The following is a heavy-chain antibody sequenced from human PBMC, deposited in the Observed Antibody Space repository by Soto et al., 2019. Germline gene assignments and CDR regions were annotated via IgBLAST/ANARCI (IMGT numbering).Heavy chain of an antibody. CDR1: GFTFSSYA. V-gene: IGHV3-23*01. CDR3: VKAELIMITFGGVIDLPES. J-gene: IGHJ4*02. CDR2: ISGSGGST. D-gene: IGHD3-16*02. Sequence: GGSLRLSCAASGFTFSSYAMSWVCKATWKGLEWVSAISGSGGSTYYADSVKGRFTISRDNSKTTLYLQMNSLRDEDTAVYYCVKAELIMITFGGVIDLPESWGQGPLVTV.